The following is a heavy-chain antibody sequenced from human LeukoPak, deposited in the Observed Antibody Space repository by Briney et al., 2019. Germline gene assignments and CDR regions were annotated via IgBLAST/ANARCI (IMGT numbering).Heavy chain of an antibody. Sequence: SETLSLTCTVSGGSISSYYWSWIRQPAGKGLEWIGRIYTSGSTNYNPSLKSRVTMSVDTSKNQFSLKLSSVTAADTAVYYCARDFSIAVAGTLDGNFDYWGQGTLVTVSS. V-gene: IGHV4-4*07. D-gene: IGHD6-19*01. CDR3: ARDFSIAVAGTLDGNFDY. J-gene: IGHJ4*02. CDR2: IYTSGST. CDR1: GGSISSYY.